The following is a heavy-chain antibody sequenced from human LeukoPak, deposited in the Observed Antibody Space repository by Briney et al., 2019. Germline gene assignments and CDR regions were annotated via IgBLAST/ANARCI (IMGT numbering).Heavy chain of an antibody. CDR1: EFTFSSYA. CDR2: ISGSGGSP. D-gene: IGHD4-11*01. V-gene: IGHV3-23*01. J-gene: IGHJ4*02. CDR3: AKNRAVTPFYDY. Sequence: PGGSLRLSCAASEFTFSSYAMSWVRQAPGKGLEWVSAISGSGGSPYYADSVKGRFTIPRDNSKNTLYLQMNSLRADDTAVYYCAKNRAVTPFYDYWGQGTLVTVSS.